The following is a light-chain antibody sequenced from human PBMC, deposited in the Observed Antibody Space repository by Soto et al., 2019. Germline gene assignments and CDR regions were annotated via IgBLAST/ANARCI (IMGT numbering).Light chain of an antibody. CDR3: QQYNTFWT. J-gene: IGKJ1*01. V-gene: IGKV3-20*01. CDR1: QSVSSNY. CDR2: GAS. Sequence: EIVLTQSPGTLSLSPGERATLSCRASQSVSSNYLAWYQQKPGQAPRLLIYGASSRATGIPDRFSGSGSGTDFTLTISSLQPDDSATYYCQQYNTFWTFGQGTKVDIK.